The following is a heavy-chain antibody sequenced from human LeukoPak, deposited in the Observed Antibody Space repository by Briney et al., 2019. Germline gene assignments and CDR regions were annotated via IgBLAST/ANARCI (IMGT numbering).Heavy chain of an antibody. CDR3: ARRGGYNFDY. CDR1: GFTFSSYA. D-gene: IGHD5-12*01. V-gene: IGHV3-21*01. Sequence: GGSLRLSCAASGFTFSSYAMSWVRQAPGKGLEWVSSISSSSSYIYYADSVKGRFTISRDSAKNSLYLQMNSLRAEDTAVYYCARRGGYNFDYWGQGTLVTVSS. J-gene: IGHJ4*02. CDR2: ISSSSSYI.